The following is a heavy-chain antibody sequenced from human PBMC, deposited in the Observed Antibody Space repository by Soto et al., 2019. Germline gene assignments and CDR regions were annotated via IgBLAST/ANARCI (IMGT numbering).Heavy chain of an antibody. CDR2: ISAYNGNT. J-gene: IGHJ2*01. CDR1: GYTFTSYG. CDR3: ARVYMYRQQLVPPIYWYFDL. Sequence: GASVKVSCKASGYTFTSYGIIWVRQAPGQGLEWMGWISAYNGNTNYAQKLQGRVTMTTDTSTSTAYMELRSLRSDDTAVYYCARVYMYRQQLVPPIYWYFDLWGRGTLVTVPQ. D-gene: IGHD6-13*01. V-gene: IGHV1-18*01.